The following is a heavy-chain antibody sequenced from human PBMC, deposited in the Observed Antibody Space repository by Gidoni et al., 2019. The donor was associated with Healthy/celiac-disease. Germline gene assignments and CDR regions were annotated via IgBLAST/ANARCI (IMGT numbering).Heavy chain of an antibody. J-gene: IGHJ3*02. CDR2: ISSSSSTI. CDR3: ARDQGSGWSPGAFDI. Sequence: EVQLVESGGGLVQPGGSLRLSCAASGFTFRSYSMNWVRQASGKGLEWVSYISSSSSTIYYADSVKGRFTISRDNAKNSLYLQMNSLRDEDTAVYYCARDQGSGWSPGAFDIWGQGTMVTVSS. CDR1: GFTFRSYS. D-gene: IGHD6-19*01. V-gene: IGHV3-48*02.